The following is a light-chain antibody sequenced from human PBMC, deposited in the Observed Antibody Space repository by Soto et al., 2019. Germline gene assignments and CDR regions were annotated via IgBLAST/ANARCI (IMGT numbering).Light chain of an antibody. CDR2: KAS. CDR1: QSISSW. J-gene: IGKJ2*01. CDR3: QQYNSYPYT. Sequence: DIQMTQSPSTLSAAVGDRVTITCRASQSISSWLAWYQQKPGKAPKLLIYKASSLESVVPSRFSGSGSGTAFPLTISSLQPDDFATYYCQQYNSYPYTFGQGTKLEIK. V-gene: IGKV1-5*03.